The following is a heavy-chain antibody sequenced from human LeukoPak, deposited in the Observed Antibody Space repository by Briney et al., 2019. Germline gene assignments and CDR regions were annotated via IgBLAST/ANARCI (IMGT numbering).Heavy chain of an antibody. CDR1: GGSISSSNDY. Sequence: SETLSLTCTVSGGSISSSNDYWGWIRQPPGEGLEGFGYIYYSGSTYYNPSLKSRVTISVDTSKNQFSLKLSSVTAADTAVYYCARYYSGSYGFDYWGQGTLVTVSS. CDR3: ARYYSGSYGFDY. CDR2: IYYSGST. J-gene: IGHJ4*02. D-gene: IGHD1-26*01. V-gene: IGHV4-39*01.